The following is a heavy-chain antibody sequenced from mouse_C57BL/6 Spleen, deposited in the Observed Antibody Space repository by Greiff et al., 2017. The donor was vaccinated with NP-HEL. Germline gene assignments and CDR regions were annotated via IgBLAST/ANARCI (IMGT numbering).Heavy chain of an antibody. CDR1: GYTFTSYW. CDR2: INPSSGYT. Sequence: VQLKESGAELAKPGASVKLSCKASGYTFTSYWMHWVKQRPGQGLEWIGYINPSSGYTKYNQKFKDKATLTADKSSSTAYMQLSSLTYDDSAVDYWASRFVATVPFDVWGTGTTVTVSS. V-gene: IGHV1-7*01. J-gene: IGHJ1*03. D-gene: IGHD1-1*01. CDR3: ASRFVATVPFDV.